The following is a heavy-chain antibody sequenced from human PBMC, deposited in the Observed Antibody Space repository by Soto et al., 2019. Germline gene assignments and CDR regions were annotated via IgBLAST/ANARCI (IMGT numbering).Heavy chain of an antibody. CDR2: ISGSGGST. CDR3: AKISSSYYGDYVEDY. CDR1: GFTFSSYA. J-gene: IGHJ4*02. D-gene: IGHD4-17*01. V-gene: IGHV3-23*01. Sequence: LSCAASGFTFSSYAMSWVRQAPGKGLEWVSAISGSGGSTYYADSVKGRFTISRDNSKNTLYLQMNSLRAEDTAVYYCAKISSSYYGDYVEDYWGQGTLVTVSS.